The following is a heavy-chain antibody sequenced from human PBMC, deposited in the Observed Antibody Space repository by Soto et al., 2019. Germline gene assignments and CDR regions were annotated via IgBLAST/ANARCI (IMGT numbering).Heavy chain of an antibody. CDR3: AGTTSHHWLYMDV. J-gene: IGHJ6*03. CDR1: GDGVSGNSAA. CDR2: TYYRSRWYN. Sequence: QVQLQESGPGLVKPSQTLSVTCAISGDGVSGNSAAWNWIRLSPSRGLEWLARTYYRSRWYNDYAVSVRSRITVNADTSKNQFSLQLTSVTPEDTAIYYCAGTTSHHWLYMDVWGRGTTVTVSS. D-gene: IGHD1-1*01. V-gene: IGHV6-1*01.